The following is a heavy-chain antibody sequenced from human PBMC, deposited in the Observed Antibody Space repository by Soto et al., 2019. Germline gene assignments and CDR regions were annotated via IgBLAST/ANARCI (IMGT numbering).Heavy chain of an antibody. V-gene: IGHV3-21*01. CDR3: ARALNYGEPDAFDI. J-gene: IGHJ3*02. CDR1: GFTFSSYS. CDR2: ISSSSSYI. Sequence: GGSLRLSCAASGFTFSSYSMNWVRQAPGKGLEWVSSISSSSSYIYYADSVKGRFTISRDNAKNSLYLQMNSLRAEDTAVYYCARALNYGEPDAFDIWGQGTMVTVSS. D-gene: IGHD4-17*01.